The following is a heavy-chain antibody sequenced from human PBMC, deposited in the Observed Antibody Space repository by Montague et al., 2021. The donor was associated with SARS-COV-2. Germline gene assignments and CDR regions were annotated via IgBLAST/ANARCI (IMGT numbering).Heavy chain of an antibody. Sequence: SETLSLTCTVSGVSVTDYYWSWIRQPQGTGLEWVGDVLYNKGTNFNPTLKSRVAISVDTSKNQFPLRLTSVTAADTAFYYCVRHTHYDGLNGPPDFWDQGTLVTVSS. CDR3: VRHTHYDGLNGPPDF. CDR2: VLYNKGT. V-gene: IGHV4-59*08. J-gene: IGHJ4*02. CDR1: GVSVTDYY. D-gene: IGHD3-9*01.